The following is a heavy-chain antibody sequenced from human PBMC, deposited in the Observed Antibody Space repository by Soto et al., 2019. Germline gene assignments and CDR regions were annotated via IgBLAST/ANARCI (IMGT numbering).Heavy chain of an antibody. J-gene: IGHJ6*02. CDR3: ARAGGDDGFDWPDGMDV. CDR1: GGTFSSYA. V-gene: IGHV1-69*12. CDR2: IIPIFGTA. D-gene: IGHD3-9*01. Sequence: QVQLVQSGAEVKKPGSSVKVSCKASGGTFSSYAISWVRQAPGQGLEWMGGIIPIFGTANYAQKFQGRVTITAXXSXSXXYMELSSLRSEDTAVYYCARAGGDDGFDWPDGMDVWGQGTTVTVSS.